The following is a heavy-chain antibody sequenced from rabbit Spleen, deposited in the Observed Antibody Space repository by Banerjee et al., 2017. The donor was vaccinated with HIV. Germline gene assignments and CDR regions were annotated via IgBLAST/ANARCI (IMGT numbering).Heavy chain of an antibody. CDR2: INTSTGYT. Sequence: QEQLEESGGGLVKSEGSLTLTCKASGVSLNDKDVMCWVRQAPGKGLEWIACINTSTGYTVYANWAKGRFTISKTASTTVTLQMTSLTAADTATYFCARDAGTSFSTYGMDLWGPGTLVTVS. D-gene: IGHD8-1*01. CDR3: ARDAGTSFSTYGMDL. J-gene: IGHJ6*01. CDR1: GVSLNDKDV. V-gene: IGHV1S45*01.